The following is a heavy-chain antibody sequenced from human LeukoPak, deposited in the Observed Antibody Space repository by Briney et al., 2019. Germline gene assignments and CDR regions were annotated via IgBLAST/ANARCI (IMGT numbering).Heavy chain of an antibody. CDR2: IRYDGSNK. D-gene: IGHD6-13*01. CDR3: AKPNPYTSRKYFQH. J-gene: IGHJ1*01. Sequence: GGSLRLSCAASGFTFSSYGMHWVRQAPGKGLEWVAFIRYDGSNKYYADSVKGRFTISRNNSKNTLYLQMNSLRAEDTAVYYCAKPNPYTSRKYFQHWGQGTLVTVSS. CDR1: GFTFSSYG. V-gene: IGHV3-30*02.